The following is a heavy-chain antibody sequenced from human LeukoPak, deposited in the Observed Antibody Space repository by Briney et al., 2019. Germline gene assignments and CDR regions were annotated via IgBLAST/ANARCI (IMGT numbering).Heavy chain of an antibody. Sequence: PGGSLRLSCAASGFTFSSYAMSWVRQAPGKGLEWVSAISGSGGSTYYADSVKGRFTISRDNSKNTLYLQMNSLRAEDTAVYYCARDPTGYYYDSSGYYSHFDYWGQGTLVTVSS. CDR2: ISGSGGST. J-gene: IGHJ4*02. D-gene: IGHD3-22*01. CDR1: GFTFSSYA. V-gene: IGHV3-23*01. CDR3: ARDPTGYYYDSSGYYSHFDY.